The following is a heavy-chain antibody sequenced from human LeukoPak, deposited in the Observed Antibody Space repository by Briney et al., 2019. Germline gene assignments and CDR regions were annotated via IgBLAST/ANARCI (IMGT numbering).Heavy chain of an antibody. J-gene: IGHJ3*02. CDR3: VRIDYSNAFDI. CDR1: GYTFTSYG. V-gene: IGHV1-8*03. D-gene: IGHD4-11*01. Sequence: ASVKVSCKASGYTFTSYGISWVRQAPGQGLEWMGWMNPKTGNTGSAQNLQGRVTITGNTSISTAYMELSSLRSEDTAVYYCVRIDYSNAFDIWGQGTMVTVSS. CDR2: MNPKTGNT.